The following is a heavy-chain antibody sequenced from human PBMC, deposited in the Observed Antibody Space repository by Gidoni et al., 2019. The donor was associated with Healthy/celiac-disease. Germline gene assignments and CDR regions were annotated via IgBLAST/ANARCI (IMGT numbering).Heavy chain of an antibody. CDR1: GFTFSSYA. D-gene: IGHD3-22*01. V-gene: IGHV3-30-3*01. CDR2: ISYDGSNK. J-gene: IGHJ3*01. CDR3: ARDGSYYYDSSGYNL. Sequence: QVQLVESGGGVVQPGRSLRPPCAASGFTFSSYAMHWVRQAPGNGLEWVAVISYDGSNKYYADSVKGRFTISRDNSKNTLYLQMNSLRAEDTAVYYCARDGSYYYDSSGYNLWGQGTMVTVSS.